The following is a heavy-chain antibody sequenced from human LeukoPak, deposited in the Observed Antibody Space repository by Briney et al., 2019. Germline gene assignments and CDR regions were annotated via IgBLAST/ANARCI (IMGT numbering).Heavy chain of an antibody. CDR2: MNRDGSEK. CDR3: ARDGGIIRFGGQDV. V-gene: IGHV3-7*01. D-gene: IGHD3-16*01. J-gene: IGHJ6*02. CDR1: GFTFSSYG. Sequence: GGSLRLSCAASGFTFSSYGMHWVRQAPGKGLEWVANMNRDGSEKNYVDSIKGRFTISRDNAANSLYLQMNSLRVEDTAVYYCARDGGIIRFGGQDVWGQGTTVIVS.